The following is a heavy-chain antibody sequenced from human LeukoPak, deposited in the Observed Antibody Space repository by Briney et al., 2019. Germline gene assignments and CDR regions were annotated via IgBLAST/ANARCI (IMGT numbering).Heavy chain of an antibody. V-gene: IGHV1-18*01. Sequence: AASVKVSCKASGYTFTNYGLSWVRQAPGQGLEWMGWISAYNGNTNYAQKLQGRVTMITDTSTSTAYMELRSLRSDDPAVYYCARSSGVIGAFDIWGQGTMVTVSS. CDR3: ARSSGVIGAFDI. J-gene: IGHJ3*02. D-gene: IGHD3-10*01. CDR1: GYTFTNYG. CDR2: ISAYNGNT.